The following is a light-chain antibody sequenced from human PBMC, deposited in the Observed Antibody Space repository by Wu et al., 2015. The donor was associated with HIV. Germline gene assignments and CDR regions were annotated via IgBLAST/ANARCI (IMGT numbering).Light chain of an antibody. CDR3: QHYDSYPYT. Sequence: DIQMTQSPSTLSAFVGDSVTITCRASQSISSWLAWYQQKPGTAPKLLIYKASSLESGVPSRFSGSGSGTEFTLTISGLQPDDFATYYCQHYDSYPYTFGQGTKLEIK. CDR1: QSISSW. V-gene: IGKV1-5*03. CDR2: KAS. J-gene: IGKJ2*01.